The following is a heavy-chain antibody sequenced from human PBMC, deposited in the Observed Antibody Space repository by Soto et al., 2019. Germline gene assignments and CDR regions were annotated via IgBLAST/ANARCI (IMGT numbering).Heavy chain of an antibody. D-gene: IGHD1-26*01. CDR2: ISYDGSNK. V-gene: IGHV3-30*18. Sequence: QVQLVESGGGVVQPGRSLRLSCAASGFTFSSYGMHWVRQAPGKGLEWVAVISYDGSNKYYADSVKGRFTISRDNSKNTLYLQMNSLRAEDTAVYYCAKSGAGSWELLDEAFDIWGQGTMVTVSS. J-gene: IGHJ3*02. CDR3: AKSGAGSWELLDEAFDI. CDR1: GFTFSSYG.